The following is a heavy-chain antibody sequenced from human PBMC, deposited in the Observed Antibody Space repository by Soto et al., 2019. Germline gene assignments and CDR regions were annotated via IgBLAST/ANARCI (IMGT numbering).Heavy chain of an antibody. CDR3: ATVPGDRYYFSYLDA. J-gene: IGHJ6*03. D-gene: IGHD7-27*01. V-gene: IGHV3-33*05. Sequence: QLQLVESGGGVVQPGRSLRLSCAASGFTFSNYDMHWVRQAPGKGLEWVAGISYDGTKTYYADSVTGRFTVSRDNSKNTLYLQTTSLRLQDTPVYYCATVPGDRYYFSYLDAGCKGTAVTVS. CDR1: GFTFSNYD. CDR2: ISYDGTKT.